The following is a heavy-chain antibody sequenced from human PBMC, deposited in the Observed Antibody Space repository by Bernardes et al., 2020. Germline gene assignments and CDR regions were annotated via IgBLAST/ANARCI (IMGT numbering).Heavy chain of an antibody. CDR3: ARDRCSSTSCFFDY. D-gene: IGHD2-2*01. J-gene: IGHJ4*02. V-gene: IGHV3-7*03. CDR2: ITQDGTEQ. CDR1: GFTFTNYL. Sequence: GSLRLSSTAPGFTFTNYLLAWFRQAPGKGLGWLANITQDGTEQYYVDSVKGRFTISRDNAKNSLYLEMNSLRAEDTAVYYCARDRCSSTSCFFDYWGRGTLVTVSS.